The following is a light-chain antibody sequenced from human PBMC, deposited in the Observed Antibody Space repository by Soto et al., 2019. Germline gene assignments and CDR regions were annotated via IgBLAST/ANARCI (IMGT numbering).Light chain of an antibody. CDR1: QSVSSN. CDR3: QQYYNWPPNT. CDR2: GAS. Sequence: EIVMTQSPATLSVSPGERATLSCRASQSVSSNLAWYQQKPGQAPRLLIYGASTRATGIPARFSGSGSGTEFTLTISSLQSEDFAVYYCQQYYNWPPNTFGQGTKVDIK. V-gene: IGKV3-15*01. J-gene: IGKJ2*01.